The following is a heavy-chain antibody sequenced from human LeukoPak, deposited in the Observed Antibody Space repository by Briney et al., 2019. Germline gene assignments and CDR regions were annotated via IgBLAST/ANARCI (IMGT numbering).Heavy chain of an antibody. Sequence: SETLSLTCTVSGGPINSYYWSWIRQPPGKGLEWIGYIYSSGSTNYNPSLRSRVTISVTTSKNQFSLKVSSVTAADTAVYYCARHFYGSGSYRAYGMDVWGQGTTVTVSS. CDR2: IYSSGST. J-gene: IGHJ6*02. CDR3: ARHFYGSGSYRAYGMDV. CDR1: GGPINSYY. D-gene: IGHD3-10*01. V-gene: IGHV4-59*08.